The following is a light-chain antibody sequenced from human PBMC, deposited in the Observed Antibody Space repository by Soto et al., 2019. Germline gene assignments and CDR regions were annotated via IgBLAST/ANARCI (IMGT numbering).Light chain of an antibody. J-gene: IGKJ1*01. CDR1: QSISTY. Sequence: DIQMTPSPSSLSASVVDRVTITCRASQSISTYLNWYQQKPGKAPKLLIYAASTLQSGVPSRFSGSGSGTDFTLTISCLQSEDFATYYCQQYYSYPWTFGQGTKVDIK. CDR2: AAS. CDR3: QQYYSYPWT. V-gene: IGKV1-39*01.